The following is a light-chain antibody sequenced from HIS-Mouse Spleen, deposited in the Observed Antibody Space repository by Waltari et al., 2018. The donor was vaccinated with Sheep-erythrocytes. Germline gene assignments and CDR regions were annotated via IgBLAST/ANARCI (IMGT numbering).Light chain of an antibody. CDR2: DDS. Sequence: QSALTQPRSVSGSPGQSVTISCTGTSSDVGGYNYVPWYQQHPGKAPKLMIYDDSKRPSGVPDRFSGSKSGNTASLTISGLQAEDEADYYCCSYAGSYNHVFATGTKVTVL. CDR3: CSYAGSYNHV. V-gene: IGLV2-11*01. J-gene: IGLJ1*01. CDR1: SSDVGGYNY.